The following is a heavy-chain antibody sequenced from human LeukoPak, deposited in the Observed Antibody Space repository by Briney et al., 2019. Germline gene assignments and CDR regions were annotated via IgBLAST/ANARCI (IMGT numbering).Heavy chain of an antibody. CDR3: AKDNSSWSPDC. D-gene: IGHD2/OR15-2a*01. Sequence: PGGSLRLSCAASGFTFSNSAMHWVRQAPGKGLEWVAFIWYDGSNKYYADSVKGRFTISRDNSKNTLYLLMNSLRAEDTAVYYCAKDNSSWSPDCWGQGNLVTVSS. V-gene: IGHV3-30*02. CDR1: GFTFSNSA. CDR2: IWYDGSNK. J-gene: IGHJ4*02.